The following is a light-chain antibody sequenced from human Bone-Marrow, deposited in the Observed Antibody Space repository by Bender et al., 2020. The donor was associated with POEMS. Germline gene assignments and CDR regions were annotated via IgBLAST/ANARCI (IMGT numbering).Light chain of an antibody. CDR3: QSADSNGSDSHVI. Sequence: SSELTQSPSVSVSPGQTARITCSGGILPNQYVYWYQQKPGQAPVLVIYKDSERPSGIPERFSGSSSGTTVTLTITGVQAEDEADYYCQSADSNGSDSHVIFGGGTKLTVL. CDR2: KDS. CDR1: ILPNQY. V-gene: IGLV3-25*03. J-gene: IGLJ2*01.